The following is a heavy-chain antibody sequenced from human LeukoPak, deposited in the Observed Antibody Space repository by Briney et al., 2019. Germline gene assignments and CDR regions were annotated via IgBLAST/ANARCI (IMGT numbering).Heavy chain of an antibody. D-gene: IGHD6-19*01. V-gene: IGHV1-69*13. CDR2: IIPIIGTA. CDR1: GYTFTSYS. Sequence: SVKVSCKASGYTFTSYSISWVRQAPGQGLEWMGWIIPIIGTANYAQKFQGRVTITADESTSTAYMELSSLRSEDTAVYYCARDPTYSSGWYGGGYWGQGTLVTVSS. J-gene: IGHJ4*02. CDR3: ARDPTYSSGWYGGGY.